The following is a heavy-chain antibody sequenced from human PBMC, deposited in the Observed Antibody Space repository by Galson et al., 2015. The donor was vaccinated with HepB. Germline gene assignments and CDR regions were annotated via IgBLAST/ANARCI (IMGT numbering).Heavy chain of an antibody. J-gene: IGHJ6*02. V-gene: IGHV4-31*03. CDR2: IFHSGST. CDR3: ARDRGGSGTSLSDYYDMDV. CDR1: SGSISSGDYY. Sequence: PLYLTCTVSSGSISSGDYYWSWIRQHPGKGLEWIGYIFHSGSTYYNPSLKSRVYMSIDTSKNQFSLNLSSVTAADTAVYYCARDRGGSGTSLSDYYDMDVWGQGTTVTVSS. D-gene: IGHD3-10*01.